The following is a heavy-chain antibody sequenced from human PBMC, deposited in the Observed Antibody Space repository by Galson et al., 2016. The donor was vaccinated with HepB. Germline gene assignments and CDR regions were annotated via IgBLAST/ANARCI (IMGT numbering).Heavy chain of an antibody. V-gene: IGHV1-69*04. D-gene: IGHD3-9*01. CDR3: ACRPIHGFSDNAGYRADSAFDI. Sequence: SVKVSCKASGGTFSSYAITWVRQAPGQGLEWMGRIIPILDKTNYAQNFQGGVSITADKSTSTAFTELSSLRSEDSAVYFCACRPIHGFSDNAGYRADSAFDIWGQGTLVTVSS. CDR1: GGTFSSYA. CDR2: IIPILDKT. J-gene: IGHJ3*02.